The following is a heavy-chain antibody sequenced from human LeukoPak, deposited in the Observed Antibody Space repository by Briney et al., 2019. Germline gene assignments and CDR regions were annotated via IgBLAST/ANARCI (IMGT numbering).Heavy chain of an antibody. CDR3: ASVRARYGVVVAATSDY. D-gene: IGHD2-15*01. CDR1: GFTFSHYS. V-gene: IGHV3-21*01. Sequence: GGSLRLSCAASGFTFSHYSMNWVRQAPGNGLEWVSSISSSSNYIYYADSVKGRFSISRDNAKNSVYLQMNSLRAEDTAVYYCASVRARYGVVVAATSDYWGQGTLVTVSS. J-gene: IGHJ4*02. CDR2: ISSSSNYI.